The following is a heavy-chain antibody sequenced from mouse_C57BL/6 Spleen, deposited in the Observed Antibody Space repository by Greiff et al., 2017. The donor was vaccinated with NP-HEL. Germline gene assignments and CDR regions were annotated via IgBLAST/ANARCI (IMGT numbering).Heavy chain of an antibody. CDR1: GYTFTSYW. J-gene: IGHJ1*03. CDR3: ARWGTTVVGYCDV. V-gene: IGHV1-69*01. CDR2: IDPSDSYT. D-gene: IGHD1-1*01. Sequence: VQLQQPGAELVMPGASVKLSCKASGYTFTSYWMHWVKQRPGQGLEWIGEIDPSDSYTNYNQKFKGKSTLTVDKSSSTAYMQLSSLTSEDSAVYYCARWGTTVVGYCDVWGTGTTVTVSS.